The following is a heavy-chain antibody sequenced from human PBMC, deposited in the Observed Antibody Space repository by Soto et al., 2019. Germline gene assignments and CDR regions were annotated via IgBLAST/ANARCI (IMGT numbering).Heavy chain of an antibody. Sequence: EVQLVESGGGLAQPGGSLRLSCAASGFTFSSDAMDWVRQAPGKGLEYVSGISSNGIGTYYASSVKGRFTISRDNSRDTVYLQMDSLRPEDMAVYYCARRARAGYYYMDVWGKGTTVTVS. D-gene: IGHD6-6*01. CDR3: ARRARAGYYYMDV. CDR2: ISSNGIGT. CDR1: GFTFSSDA. V-gene: IGHV3-64*01. J-gene: IGHJ6*03.